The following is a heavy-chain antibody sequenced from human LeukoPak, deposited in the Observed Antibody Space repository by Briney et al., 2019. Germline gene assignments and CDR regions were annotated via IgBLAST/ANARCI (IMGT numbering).Heavy chain of an antibody. J-gene: IGHJ4*02. CDR1: GGSISSGGYY. V-gene: IGHV4-31*03. CDR3: AREAQPTYYYDSSGYYFDY. D-gene: IGHD3-22*01. CDR2: IYHSGST. Sequence: PSETLSLTCTVSGGSISSGGYYWSWIRQHPGKGLEWIGYIYHSGSTYYNPSLKSRVTISVDTSKNQFSLKLSSVTAADTAVYYCAREAQPTYYYDSSGYYFDYWGQGTLVTVSS.